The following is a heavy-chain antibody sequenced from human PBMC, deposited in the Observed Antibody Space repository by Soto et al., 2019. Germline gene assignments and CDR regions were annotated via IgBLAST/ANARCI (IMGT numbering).Heavy chain of an antibody. Sequence: QVQLVESGGGLVKPGGSLRLSCAASGFTFSDYYMSWIRQAPGKGLEWVSYISSSGSTIYYADSVKGRFTISRDNAKNSLYLQMNSLRAEDTAVYYCARDKDYDYGDPLVEGYYMDVWGKGTTVTVSS. CDR3: ARDKDYDYGDPLVEGYYMDV. CDR2: ISSSGSTI. CDR1: GFTFSDYY. V-gene: IGHV3-11*01. D-gene: IGHD4-17*01. J-gene: IGHJ6*03.